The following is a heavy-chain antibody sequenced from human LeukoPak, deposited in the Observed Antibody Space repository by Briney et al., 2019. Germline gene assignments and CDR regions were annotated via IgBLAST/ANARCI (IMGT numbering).Heavy chain of an antibody. CDR1: GFTFSSYS. CDR3: ARDHYYDSSGYYLEYFQH. V-gene: IGHV3-21*01. Sequence: PGGSLRLSCAASGFTFSSYSMNWVRQAPGKGLEWVSSISSSSSYIYYADSVKGRFTISRDNAKNSLYLQMNSLRAEDTAVYYCARDHYYDSSGYYLEYFQHWGQGTLVTVSS. CDR2: ISSSSSYI. J-gene: IGHJ1*01. D-gene: IGHD3-22*01.